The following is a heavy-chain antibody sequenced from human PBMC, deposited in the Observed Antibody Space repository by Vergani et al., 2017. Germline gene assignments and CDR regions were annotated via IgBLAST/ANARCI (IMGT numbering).Heavy chain of an antibody. D-gene: IGHD6-6*01. V-gene: IGHV3-9*02. CDR2: ISWNSNSI. Sequence: EVQLEESGGGLVLPGRSLRLSCVASGFTSAGYAMHWVRQAPGKGLEWVSGISWNSNSIGYADSVKGRFTISRDNAKNSLYLQMNSLRAEDTALYYCSKDLGTSSGGRWFDPWGQGTLVTVSS. J-gene: IGHJ5*02. CDR1: GFTSAGYA. CDR3: SKDLGTSSGGRWFDP.